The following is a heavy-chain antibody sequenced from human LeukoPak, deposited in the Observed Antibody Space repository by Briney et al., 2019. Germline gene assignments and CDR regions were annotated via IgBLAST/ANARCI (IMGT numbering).Heavy chain of an antibody. J-gene: IGHJ4*02. CDR2: IYSSGYT. V-gene: IGHV4-61*02. D-gene: IGHD5-12*01. CDR3: ARDRGSYSGYATGDYFDY. CDR1: GGSISSDSRY. Sequence: SQTLSLTCSVSGGSISSDSRYWSWIRQPAGKGLEWIGRIYSSGYTKYNPSLKSRVTMSVDTSKNQFSLKLSSATAADTAVYYCARDRGSYSGYATGDYFDYWGQGTLVTVSS.